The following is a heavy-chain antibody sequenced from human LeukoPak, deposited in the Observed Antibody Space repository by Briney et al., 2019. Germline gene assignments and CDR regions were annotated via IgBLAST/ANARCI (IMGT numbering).Heavy chain of an antibody. J-gene: IGHJ4*02. Sequence: GGSLRLSCAASGFTFSSYAMHWVRQAPGKGLEWVAVISYDGSNKYYADSVKGRFTISRDNSKNTLYLQMNSLRAEDTAVYYCAREVWGTYDYWGQGTLVTVSS. V-gene: IGHV3-30-3*01. CDR2: ISYDGSNK. CDR3: AREVWGTYDY. CDR1: GFTFSSYA. D-gene: IGHD3-16*01.